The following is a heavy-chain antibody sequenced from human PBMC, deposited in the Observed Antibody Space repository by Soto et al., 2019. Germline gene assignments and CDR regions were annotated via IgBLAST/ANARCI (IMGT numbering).Heavy chain of an antibody. V-gene: IGHV3-43D*04. J-gene: IGHJ6*02. CDR1: GFTFDDYA. D-gene: IGHD6-13*01. CDR2: ISWDGGST. CDR3: AKGDSSSWHYYYYGMDV. Sequence: GGSLRLSCAASGFTFDDYAMHWVRQAPGKGLEWVSLISWDGGSTYYADSVKGRFTISRDNSKNSLYLQMNSLRAEDTALYYCAKGDSSSWHYYYYGMDVWGQGTTVTVS.